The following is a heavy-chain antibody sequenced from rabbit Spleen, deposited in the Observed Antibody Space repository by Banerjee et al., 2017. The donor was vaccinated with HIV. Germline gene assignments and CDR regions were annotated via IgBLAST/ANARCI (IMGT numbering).Heavy chain of an antibody. CDR2: IDTGSSGFT. CDR1: GVSFSSSSY. J-gene: IGHJ3*01. V-gene: IGHV1S40*01. Sequence: QSLEESGGDLVKPGASLTLTCTASGVSFSSSSYMCWVRQAPGKGLEWIACIDTGSSGFTYFATWAQGRFTCSKTSSTTVTLQMTRLTAADTATYFCARDTSSSFSSYGMDLWGQGTLVT. CDR3: ARDTSSSFSSYGMDL. D-gene: IGHD1-1*01.